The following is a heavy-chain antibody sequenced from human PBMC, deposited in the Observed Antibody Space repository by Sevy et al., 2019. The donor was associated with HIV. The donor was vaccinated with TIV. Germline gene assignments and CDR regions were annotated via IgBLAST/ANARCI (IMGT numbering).Heavy chain of an antibody. J-gene: IGHJ3*02. CDR1: GFTFRIYG. CDR2: ISGPGALT. V-gene: IGHV3-23*01. D-gene: IGHD4-17*01. CDR3: AKGDEPATDYADYVPNGFDI. Sequence: GGSLRLSCAASGFTFRIYGMSWVRQAPGKGLEWVSSISGPGALTYYADSVKGRFTISRDNSKNTLFLQMNSLRADDTALYFCAKGDEPATDYADYVPNGFDIWGQGTMVTVSS.